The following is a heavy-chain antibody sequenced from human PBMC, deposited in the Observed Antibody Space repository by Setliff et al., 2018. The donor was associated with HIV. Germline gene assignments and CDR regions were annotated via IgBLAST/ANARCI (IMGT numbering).Heavy chain of an antibody. CDR3: ARIFLRGLQYGGLDI. CDR2: INDGNGNT. CDR1: GYTFTSYA. D-gene: IGHD4-4*01. V-gene: IGHV1-3*01. Sequence: ASVKVSCKASGYTFTSYAIHWVRQAPGLGLEWMGWINDGNGNTKYSQSFQGRVTITRDTSSTTSYMELSGLKSEDTAVYYCARIFLRGLQYGGLDIWGQGTLVTVSS. J-gene: IGHJ3*02.